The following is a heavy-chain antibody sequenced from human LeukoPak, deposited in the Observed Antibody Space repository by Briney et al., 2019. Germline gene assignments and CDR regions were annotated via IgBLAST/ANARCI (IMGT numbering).Heavy chain of an antibody. CDR3: AHRPPDIVATIYYFDS. J-gene: IGHJ4*02. D-gene: IGHD5-12*01. CDR1: GFSLSTSGLG. CDR2: IYWDDDK. V-gene: IGHV2-5*02. Sequence: SGPTLVKPTQTLTLTCTFSGFSLSTSGLGVGWIRQPPGKALEWLGFIYWDDDKRYSPSLKHRLTITKDTSKNQVVLTMTNMDPVDTGTYYCAHRPPDIVATIYYFDSGAREPWSPSPQ.